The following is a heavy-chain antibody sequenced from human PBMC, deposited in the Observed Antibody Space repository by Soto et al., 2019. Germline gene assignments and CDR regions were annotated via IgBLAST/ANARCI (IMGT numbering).Heavy chain of an antibody. Sequence: SGPTLVNPTQTLTLTCTFSGFSLSTSGVGVAWIRQPPGKALEWLALIYWNGDNRYSPSLRTRLTITKDTSKNQVVLTMTSMDPVDTATYFCAHSDSGSYDGMDVWGQGTKVTVYS. CDR1: GFSLSTSGVG. D-gene: IGHD3-10*01. CDR3: AHSDSGSYDGMDV. J-gene: IGHJ6*02. CDR2: IYWNGDN. V-gene: IGHV2-5*01.